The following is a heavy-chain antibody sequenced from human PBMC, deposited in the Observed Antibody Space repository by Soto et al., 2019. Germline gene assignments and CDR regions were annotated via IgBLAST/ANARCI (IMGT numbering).Heavy chain of an antibody. D-gene: IGHD6-19*01. CDR1: GFTFSSYE. CDR2: ISSSGSTI. J-gene: IGHJ2*01. CDR3: ARDSGRPGRYSSGWYWYFDL. V-gene: IGHV3-48*03. Sequence: EVQLVESGGGLVQPGGSLRLSCAASGFTFSSYEMNWVRQAPGKGLEWVSYISSSGSTIYYADSVKGRFTISRDNAKNSLYLQMNSLRAEDTAVYYCARDSGRPGRYSSGWYWYFDLWGRGTLVTVSS.